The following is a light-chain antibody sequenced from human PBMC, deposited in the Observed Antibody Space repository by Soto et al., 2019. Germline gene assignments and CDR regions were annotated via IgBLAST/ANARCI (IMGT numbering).Light chain of an antibody. CDR3: QQSYNTPRT. J-gene: IGKJ1*01. CDR1: QSIRSY. V-gene: IGKV1-39*01. Sequence: DFQMTQSPSSLSASVGDRVTITCRASQSIRSYLNWYQQKAGKAPKLLIYAASNLQSGVPSRFSAGGSGTDFTRTISSLQPEDFATDYCQQSYNTPRTFGQGTKVDIK. CDR2: AAS.